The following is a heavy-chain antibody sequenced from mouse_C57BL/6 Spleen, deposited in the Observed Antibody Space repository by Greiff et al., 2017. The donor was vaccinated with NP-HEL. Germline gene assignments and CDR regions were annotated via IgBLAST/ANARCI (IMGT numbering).Heavy chain of an antibody. J-gene: IGHJ3*01. Sequence: VQLPQPGAELVKPGASVKLSCKASGYTFTSYWMQWVKQRPGRGLECIGDIAPYVSYNNYNQKFEGKATLTVGKSSSTAYMQFSNLTSEDSGVYYRAKVTPYDNAFAYWGQGTLVTVYA. CDR2: IAPYVSYN. V-gene: IGHV1-50*01. CDR1: GYTFTSYW. D-gene: IGHD2-4*01. CDR3: AKVTPYDNAFAY.